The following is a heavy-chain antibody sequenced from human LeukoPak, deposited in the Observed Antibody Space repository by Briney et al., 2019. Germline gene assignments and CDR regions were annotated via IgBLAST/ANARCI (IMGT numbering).Heavy chain of an antibody. CDR2: IYHSGST. V-gene: IGHV4-38-2*02. J-gene: IGHJ6*03. CDR1: GYSISSGYY. D-gene: IGHD3-9*01. Sequence: SETLSLTCTVSGYSISSGYYWGWIRQPPGKGLEWIGSIYHSGSTYYNPSLKSRVTISVDTSKNQFSLKLSSVTAADTAVYYCARVMRYYDILTYYYYYYMDVWGKGTTVTVSS. CDR3: ARVMRYYDILTYYYYYYMDV.